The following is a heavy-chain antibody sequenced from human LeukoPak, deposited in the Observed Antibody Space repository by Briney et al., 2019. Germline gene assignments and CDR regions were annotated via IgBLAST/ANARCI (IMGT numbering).Heavy chain of an antibody. CDR2: ISSSSYI. D-gene: IGHD3-10*01. Sequence: KPGGSLRLSCAASGFTFSSYSMNWVRQAPGKGLEWVSSISSSSYIYYADSVKGRFTISRDNAKNSLYLQMNSLRAEDTALYYCAKDTYYGSGSISEIDYWGQGTLVTVSS. CDR3: AKDTYYGSGSISEIDY. J-gene: IGHJ4*02. V-gene: IGHV3-21*04. CDR1: GFTFSSYS.